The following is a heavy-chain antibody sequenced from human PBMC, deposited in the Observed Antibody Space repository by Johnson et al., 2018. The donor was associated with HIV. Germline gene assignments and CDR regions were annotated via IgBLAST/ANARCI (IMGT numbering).Heavy chain of an antibody. CDR2: ISGSGGST. J-gene: IGHJ3*02. Sequence: VQLVESGGGVVQPGRSLRLSCAASGFTFSSYGMHWVRQAPGKGLEWVSAISGSGGSTYYADSVKGRFTISRDNSKNTLYLQRNSLRAEDTAVYYCARLRAEAQFDAFDIWGQGTMVTVSS. CDR3: ARLRAEAQFDAFDI. CDR1: GFTFSSYG. V-gene: IGHV3-23*04. D-gene: IGHD2-8*01.